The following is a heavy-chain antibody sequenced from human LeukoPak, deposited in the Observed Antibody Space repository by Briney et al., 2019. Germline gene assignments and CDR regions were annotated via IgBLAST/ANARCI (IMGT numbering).Heavy chain of an antibody. J-gene: IGHJ6*03. CDR2: IIPIFGTA. Sequence: SSVKVSCKASGGTFSSYAISWVRQAPGQGLEWMGRIIPIFGTANYAQKFQGRVTITTDESTSTAYMELSSLRSEDTAVYYCARVGCSSTSCYSYYYYYMDVWGKGTTVTVSS. CDR3: ARVGCSSTSCYSYYYYYMDV. CDR1: GGTFSSYA. V-gene: IGHV1-69*05. D-gene: IGHD2-2*01.